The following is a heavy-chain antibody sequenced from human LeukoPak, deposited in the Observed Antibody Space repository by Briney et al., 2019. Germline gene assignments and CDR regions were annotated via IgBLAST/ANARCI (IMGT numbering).Heavy chain of an antibody. CDR3: ARLISGSSGYYHYYYYYYYMDV. Sequence: SETLSLTCTVSGGSSNNYYWSWIRQSAGKGLECIGRIYTSGSTTYNPSLKSRVSMSVDTSKNQFSLRLRSVTAADTAVYYCARLISGSSGYYHYYYYYYYMDVWGKGTTVTVSS. CDR1: GGSSNNYY. V-gene: IGHV4-4*07. J-gene: IGHJ6*03. CDR2: IYTSGST. D-gene: IGHD3-22*01.